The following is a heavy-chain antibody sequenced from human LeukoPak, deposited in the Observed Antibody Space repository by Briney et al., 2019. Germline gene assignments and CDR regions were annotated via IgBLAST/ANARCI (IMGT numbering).Heavy chain of an antibody. V-gene: IGHV1-69*13. CDR1: GRTFSSYA. Sequence: ASVNVPCKASGRTFSSYAISWVRQAPGQALEWMGGIIPIFGTANYAQKLQGRVTITADESTSTAYMELSSLRSEDTAVYYCARALRVRYCSGGSCYRSFDYWGQGTLVTVSS. D-gene: IGHD2-15*01. J-gene: IGHJ4*02. CDR3: ARALRVRYCSGGSCYRSFDY. CDR2: IIPIFGTA.